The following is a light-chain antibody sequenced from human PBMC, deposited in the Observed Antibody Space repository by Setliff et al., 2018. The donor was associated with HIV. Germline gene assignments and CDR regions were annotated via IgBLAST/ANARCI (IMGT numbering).Light chain of an antibody. Sequence: QSALTQPPSASGSPGQSVTISCTGTSSDVGSYDYVSWYQQHAGRAPKLMVYDVINRPSGVSNRFSGSKSGNTASLTISGLQAEDEADYYCSSYTSSSTLPYVFGTGTKVTVL. CDR2: DVI. CDR1: SSDVGSYDY. CDR3: SSYTSSSTLPYV. V-gene: IGLV2-14*03. J-gene: IGLJ1*01.